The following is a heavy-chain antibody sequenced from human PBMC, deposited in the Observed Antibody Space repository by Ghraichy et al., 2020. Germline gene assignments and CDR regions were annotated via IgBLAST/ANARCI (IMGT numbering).Heavy chain of an antibody. V-gene: IGHV4-39*01. CDR3: DRQRPSGWYFYPLDYFDP. Sequence: SETLSLTCAVSGASTSSSSFYWGWIRQPPGKGLEWIGTAYSTGSTYYRQSLKSRVTISLDKSENQFSLRLTSVTAADTAVYYCDRQRPSGWYFYPLDYFDPWGPGTLGTGSS. J-gene: IGHJ4*02. D-gene: IGHD6-19*01. CDR1: GASTSSSSFY. CDR2: AYSTGST.